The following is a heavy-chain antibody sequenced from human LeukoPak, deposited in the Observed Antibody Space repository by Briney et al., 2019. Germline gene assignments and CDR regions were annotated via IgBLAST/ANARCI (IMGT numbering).Heavy chain of an antibody. CDR1: GFTFSSYA. D-gene: IGHD2-2*01. Sequence: GGSLRLSCAASGFTFSSYAMSWVRQAPVKGLEWVSAISGSGGSTYYADSVKGRLTISRDNSKNTLYLQMNSLRVEDTAVYYCAKDGAVPYYFDCWGQGTLVTVSS. CDR3: AKDGAVPYYFDC. CDR2: ISGSGGST. V-gene: IGHV3-23*01. J-gene: IGHJ4*02.